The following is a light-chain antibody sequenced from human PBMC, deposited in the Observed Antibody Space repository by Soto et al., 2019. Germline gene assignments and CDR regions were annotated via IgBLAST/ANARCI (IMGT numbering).Light chain of an antibody. CDR1: QSLLFSNGYNY. Sequence: DIVLTQSPLSLPVTPGEPASISCRASQSLLFSNGYNYLDWYLQKPGQSPQLLIYLGSSRASGVPDRFSGSGSGTDFTLKISRVEAEDVGVYYCMQALQTPRTFGHGTKVEIK. CDR2: LGS. J-gene: IGKJ1*01. V-gene: IGKV2-28*01. CDR3: MQALQTPRT.